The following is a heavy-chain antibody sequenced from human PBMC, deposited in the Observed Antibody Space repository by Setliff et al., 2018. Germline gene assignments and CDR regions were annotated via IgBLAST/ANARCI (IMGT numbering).Heavy chain of an antibody. V-gene: IGHV3-30*19. CDR2: FWADGNRR. CDR3: GRDDDTTSHYSILNF. Sequence: GGSLRLSCAASGFTFSRYGIHWVRQAPGKGLEWVAVFWADGNRRFYADSVKGRFTVSRDLSMDTVFLQMDSLRAEDTALYYCGRDDDTTSHYSILNFWGQGTMVTVSS. CDR1: GFTFSRYG. J-gene: IGHJ3*01. D-gene: IGHD4-4*01.